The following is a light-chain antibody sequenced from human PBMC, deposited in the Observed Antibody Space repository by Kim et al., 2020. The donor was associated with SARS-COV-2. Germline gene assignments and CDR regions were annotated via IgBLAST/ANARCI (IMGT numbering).Light chain of an antibody. CDR2: VASSGRY. Sequence: YTIEWHPQQTRKATRYLMNVASSGRYSTGSGIPDRFSGSRSGADRSPIISNSQSEDYGDYYCETWDSDTLVFGGGTQLTVL. J-gene: IGLJ2*01. CDR3: ETWDSDTLV. V-gene: IGLV4-60*03. CDR1: YT.